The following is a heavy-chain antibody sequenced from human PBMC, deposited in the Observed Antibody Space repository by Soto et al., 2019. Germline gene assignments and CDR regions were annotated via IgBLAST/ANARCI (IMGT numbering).Heavy chain of an antibody. J-gene: IGHJ4*02. CDR2: ISGSGGST. CDR3: AKDHGIWQQLVPGYFDY. D-gene: IGHD6-13*01. Sequence: GGSLRLSCAASGFTFSSYAMSWVRQAPGKGLEWVSAISGSGGSTYYADSVKGRFTISRDNSKNTLYLQMNSLRAEDTAVYYCAKDHGIWQQLVPGYFDYWGQGTLVTVSS. V-gene: IGHV3-23*01. CDR1: GFTFSSYA.